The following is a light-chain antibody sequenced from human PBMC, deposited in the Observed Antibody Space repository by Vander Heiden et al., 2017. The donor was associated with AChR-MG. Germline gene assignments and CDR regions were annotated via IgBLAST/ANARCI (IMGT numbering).Light chain of an antibody. CDR1: RSISSL. V-gene: IGKV1-5*03. CDR2: KAS. CDR3: QQYNSYWT. Sequence: DIQMTKSPFTLSASVGDRVTIACPASRSISSLLSWYQQTPGKAPKLLIYKASSLESVVPSRFSGSGSGTEFTLTISSLQPDDFATYYCQQYNSYWTFGQGTKVEIK. J-gene: IGKJ1*01.